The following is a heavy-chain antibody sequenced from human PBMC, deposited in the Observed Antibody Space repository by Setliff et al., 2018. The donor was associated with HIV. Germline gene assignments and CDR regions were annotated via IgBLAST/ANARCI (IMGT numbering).Heavy chain of an antibody. D-gene: IGHD7-27*01. Sequence: GSLRLSCAVSGFTVTNTWMSWARQAPGKGLEWVGHISSEAQGGAIEYVEPVKGRFTISRDDSRNTLYLDMNSLKTEDTAVYYCILLGMHGAFDIWGQGTMVTVSS. J-gene: IGHJ3*02. CDR3: ILLGMHGAFDI. CDR1: GFTVTNTW. CDR2: ISSEAQGGAI. V-gene: IGHV3-15*01.